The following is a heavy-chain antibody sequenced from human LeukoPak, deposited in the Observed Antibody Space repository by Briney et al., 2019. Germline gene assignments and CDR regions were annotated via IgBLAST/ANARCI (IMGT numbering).Heavy chain of an antibody. J-gene: IGHJ4*02. CDR3: ARDRGFGVVTPIDC. V-gene: IGHV3-48*04. Sequence: PGGSLRLSCAASGFTFSSYAMTWVRQAPGKGLEWVSYISSSGSTVYYADSVKGRFTMSRDNAKNSLFLEMNSLRAEDTAVYYCARDRGFGVVTPIDCWGQGTLVTVSS. CDR1: GFTFSSYA. D-gene: IGHD3-3*01. CDR2: ISSSGSTV.